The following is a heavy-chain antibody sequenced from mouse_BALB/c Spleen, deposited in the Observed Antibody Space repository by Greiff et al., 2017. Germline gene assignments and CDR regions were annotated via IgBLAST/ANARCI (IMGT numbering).Heavy chain of an antibody. CDR2: INSNGGST. J-gene: IGHJ4*01. CDR1: GFTFSSYY. V-gene: IGHV5-6-2*01. CDR3: ARRGLGDAMEY. Sequence: DVMLVESGGGLVKLGGSLKLSCAASGFTFSSYYMSWVRQTPEKRLELVAAINSNGGSTYYPDTVPGRFTISRDNAKNTLYLQMSSLKSEDTALYNSARRGLGDAMEYGGEGNSVTASS. D-gene: IGHD4-1*01.